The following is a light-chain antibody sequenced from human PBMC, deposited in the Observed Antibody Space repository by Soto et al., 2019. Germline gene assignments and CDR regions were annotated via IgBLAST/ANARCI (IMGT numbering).Light chain of an antibody. Sequence: QSVLTQPPSASGTPGQRGTISCSGSGSNIGSNYVYWYQQLPGTAPKLLIYRNHQRPSGVPDRFSGSKSGTSASLAISGLRSEDEADYYCAARDDSLSSVVFGGGTKVTVL. CDR3: AARDDSLSSVV. CDR2: RNH. J-gene: IGLJ2*01. V-gene: IGLV1-47*01. CDR1: GSNIGSNY.